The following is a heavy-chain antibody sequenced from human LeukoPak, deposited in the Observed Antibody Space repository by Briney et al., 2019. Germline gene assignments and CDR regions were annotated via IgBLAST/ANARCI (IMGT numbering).Heavy chain of an antibody. J-gene: IGHJ3*02. D-gene: IGHD2-15*01. CDR3: ARVGGVRYCSGGSCNGPDDAFDI. V-gene: IGHV3-48*04. CDR2: ISSSSSTI. Sequence: GGSLRLSCAASGFTFSSYSMNWVRQAPGKGLEWVSYISSSSSTIYYADSVKGRFTISRDNAKNSLYLQMNRLRAEDTAVYYCARVGGVRYCSGGSCNGPDDAFDIWGQGTMVTASS. CDR1: GFTFSSYS.